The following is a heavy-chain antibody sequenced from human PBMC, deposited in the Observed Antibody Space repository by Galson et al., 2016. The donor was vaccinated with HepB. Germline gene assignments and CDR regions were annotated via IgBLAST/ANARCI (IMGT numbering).Heavy chain of an antibody. CDR3: AREGLMFTIVSRWGKDV. CDR2: ISYEGTNK. V-gene: IGHV3-33*01. D-gene: IGHD5/OR15-5a*01. CDR1: LSTIRNYA. J-gene: IGHJ6*04. Sequence: SLRLSCAASLSTIRNYAMHWVRQAPGKGLEWVAVISYEGTNKSYADSVKGRFSISRDNSKNSVYLQMNSLRAEDTAMYYCAREGLMFTIVSRWGKDVWGRGTTVTVSS.